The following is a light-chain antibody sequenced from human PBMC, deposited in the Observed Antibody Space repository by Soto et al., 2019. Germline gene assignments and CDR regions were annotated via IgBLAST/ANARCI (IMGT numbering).Light chain of an antibody. Sequence: EIVLTQSPGTLSLSPGERATLSCRASQSISSSYLAWYQQKPGQAPRLLIYGASSRATGIPDRFSGSGSGTDFTLTIRRLEPEDFAVYYCQQFGSSPPLYTFGQGTSLEI. V-gene: IGKV3-20*01. CDR3: QQFGSSPPLYT. J-gene: IGKJ2*01. CDR1: QSISSSY. CDR2: GAS.